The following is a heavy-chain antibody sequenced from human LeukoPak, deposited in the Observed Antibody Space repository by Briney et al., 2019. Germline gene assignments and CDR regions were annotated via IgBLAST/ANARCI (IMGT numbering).Heavy chain of an antibody. CDR1: GGSISSGSYY. D-gene: IGHD6-19*01. CDR2: IYTSGST. J-gene: IGHJ4*02. V-gene: IGHV4-61*02. Sequence: PSETLSLTCTVSGGSISSGSYYWSWIRQPAGKGLEWIGRIYTSGSTNYNPSLKSRVTISVDTSKNQFSLKLSSVTAADTAVYYCARVTGAVAGLWGQGTLVTVSS. CDR3: ARVTGAVAGL.